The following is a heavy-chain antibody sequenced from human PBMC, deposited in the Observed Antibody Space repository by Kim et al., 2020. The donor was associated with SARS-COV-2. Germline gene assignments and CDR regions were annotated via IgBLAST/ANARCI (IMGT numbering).Heavy chain of an antibody. J-gene: IGHJ4*02. V-gene: IGHV3-23*01. Sequence: GGSLRLSCAASGFTFSSYAMSWVRQAPGKGLEWVSAISGSGGSTYYADSVKGRFTISRDNSKNTLYLQMNSLRAEDTAVYYCAKQLYSGSYHGAPCFDYWGQGTLVTVSS. D-gene: IGHD1-26*01. CDR1: GFTFSSYA. CDR2: ISGSGGST. CDR3: AKQLYSGSYHGAPCFDY.